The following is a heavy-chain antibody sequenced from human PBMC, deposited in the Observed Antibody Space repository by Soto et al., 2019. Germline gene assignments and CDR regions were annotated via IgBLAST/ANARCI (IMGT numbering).Heavy chain of an antibody. V-gene: IGHV4-34*01. CDR1: GGSFSGYY. CDR2: INHSGST. D-gene: IGHD2-2*01. CDR3: ARLGGYCSSTSCPDKGYYYYYMDV. J-gene: IGHJ6*03. Sequence: QVQLQQWGAGLLKPSETLSLTCAVYGGSFSGYYWSWIRQPPGKGLAWIGEINHSGSTNYNPSLKSAFTLSVDTSKSQFSLKLSSVTAADSAVYYCARLGGYCSSTSCPDKGYYYYYMDVWGKGTTVTVSS.